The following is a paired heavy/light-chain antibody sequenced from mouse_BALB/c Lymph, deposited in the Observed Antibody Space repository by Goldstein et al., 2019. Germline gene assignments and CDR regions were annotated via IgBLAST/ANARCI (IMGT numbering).Light chain of an antibody. CDR3: ALWYSNHLV. CDR1: TGAVTTSNY. CDR2: GTN. Sequence: QESALTTSPGETVTLTCRSSTGAVTTSNYANWVQEKPDHLFTGLIGGTNNRAPGVPARFSGSLIGDKAALTITGAQTEDEAIYFCALWYSNHLVFGGGTKLTVL. V-gene: IGLV1*01. J-gene: IGLJ1*01.
Heavy chain of an antibody. J-gene: IGHJ3*01. Sequence: EVKLEESGGGLVQPGGSMKLSCVASGFTFSNYWMNWVRQSPEKGLEWVAEIRLKSNNYATHYAESVKGRFTISRDDSKSSVYLQMNNLRAEDTGIYYCTRANWEGAWFAYWGQGTLVTVSA. V-gene: IGHV6-6*02. D-gene: IGHD4-1*01. CDR2: IRLKSNNYAT. CDR3: TRANWEGAWFAY. CDR1: GFTFSNYW.